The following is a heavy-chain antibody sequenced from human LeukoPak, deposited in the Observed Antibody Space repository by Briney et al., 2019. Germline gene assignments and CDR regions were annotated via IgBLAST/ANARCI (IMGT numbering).Heavy chain of an antibody. CDR3: ARESTSTYGARLYSFDC. Sequence: GTSLRLSCAASGFTFDGYPMHWVRQAPGKGVEWVSGITANSGKLDYADSVKGRFVISRDNAKNPLFLRLNNVRAEDMALYYCARESTSTYGARLYSFDCWGQGTQVTVSS. V-gene: IGHV3-9*03. J-gene: IGHJ4*02. D-gene: IGHD2-8*01. CDR2: ITANSGKL. CDR1: GFTFDGYP.